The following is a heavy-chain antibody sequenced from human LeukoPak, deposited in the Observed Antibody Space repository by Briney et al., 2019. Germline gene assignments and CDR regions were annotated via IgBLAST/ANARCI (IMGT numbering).Heavy chain of an antibody. CDR2: ISADGGRT. Sequence: GGSLRLSCAASGFTFSSYTMSWVRQAPGKGLEWVSSISADGGRTIYTDSAKGRFTISRDNSRNILYLYMNSLRVDDTAVYYCAPIGGWGSYPLDFWGQGPLVTVSS. CDR3: APIGGWGSYPLDF. J-gene: IGHJ4*02. D-gene: IGHD3-16*01. V-gene: IGHV3-23*01. CDR1: GFTFSSYT.